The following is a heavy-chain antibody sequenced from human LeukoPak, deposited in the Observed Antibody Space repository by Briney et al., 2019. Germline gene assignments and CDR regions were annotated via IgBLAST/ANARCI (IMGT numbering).Heavy chain of an antibody. J-gene: IGHJ5*02. D-gene: IGHD6-19*01. Sequence: PSETLSLTCTVSGGSISSYYWSWIRQPAGKGLEWIGRIYTSGSTNYNPSLKSRVTMSVDTSKNQFSLKLSSVTAADTAVYYCARELLKSRRGWYSWFDPWGQGTLVTVSS. CDR3: ARELLKSRRGWYSWFDP. V-gene: IGHV4-4*07. CDR1: GGSISSYY. CDR2: IYTSGST.